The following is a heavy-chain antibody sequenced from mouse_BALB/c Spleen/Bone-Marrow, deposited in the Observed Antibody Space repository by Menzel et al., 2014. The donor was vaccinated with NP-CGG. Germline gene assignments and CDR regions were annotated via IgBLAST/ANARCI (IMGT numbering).Heavy chain of an antibody. CDR2: IYPGSGCT. V-gene: IGHV1S22*01. D-gene: IGHD2-1*01. CDR1: GYTFTSYW. CDR3: TRGDGNYWYFDV. J-gene: IGHJ1*01. Sequence: LKESGSELVRPGASVKLSCKASGYTFTSYWMHWVKQRHGQGLEWIGNIYPGSGCTNYDEKFKSKGTLTVDTSSSTAYMHLSSLTSEDSAVYYCTRGDGNYWYFDVWGAGTTVTVSS.